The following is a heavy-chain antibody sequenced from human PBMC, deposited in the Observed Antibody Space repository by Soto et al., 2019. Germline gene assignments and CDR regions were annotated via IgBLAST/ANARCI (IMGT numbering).Heavy chain of an antibody. CDR3: VKDHRTPNSITMIEVQDY. Sequence: RGGSLRLSCAASGFTFSSYCMHWVRQAPGKGLEWVAAISNDGSNKYYADSVKGGFTISRDNSKNTLYLQMSSLRAEDTAVYYCVKDHRTPNSITMIEVQDYWGQGTLVTVSS. V-gene: IGHV3-30*02. CDR2: ISNDGSNK. J-gene: IGHJ4*02. D-gene: IGHD3-22*01. CDR1: GFTFSSYC.